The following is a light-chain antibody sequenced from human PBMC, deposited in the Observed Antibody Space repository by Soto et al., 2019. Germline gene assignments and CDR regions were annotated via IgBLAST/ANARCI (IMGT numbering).Light chain of an antibody. V-gene: IGKV1-39*01. J-gene: IGKJ1*01. Sequence: DIQMTQSPSSLSASVGDRVTITCRASQSISSYLNWYQQKPGKAHKLLIYAASSLQSGVPSRFSGSGSGTDFTLTISSLQPEDFATYYCQQSYSTPPGTFGQGTMVEIK. CDR1: QSISSY. CDR2: AAS. CDR3: QQSYSTPPGT.